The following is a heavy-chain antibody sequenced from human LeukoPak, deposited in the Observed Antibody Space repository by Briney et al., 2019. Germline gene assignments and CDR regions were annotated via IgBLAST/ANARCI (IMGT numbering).Heavy chain of an antibody. CDR1: GYTFTSYD. CDR3: ARDHSGYSSGWSNWFDP. Sequence: ASVKVSCKASGYTFTSYDINWVRQATGQGLEWMGWMNPNSGNTGYALKFQGRVTLTRDTSISAAYMELSSLRSEDTAVYYCARDHSGYSSGWSNWFDPWGQGTLVTVSS. CDR2: MNPNSGNT. D-gene: IGHD6-19*01. V-gene: IGHV1-8*01. J-gene: IGHJ5*02.